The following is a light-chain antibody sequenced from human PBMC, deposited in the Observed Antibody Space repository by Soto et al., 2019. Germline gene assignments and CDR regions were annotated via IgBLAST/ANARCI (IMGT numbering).Light chain of an antibody. CDR1: GSDVASYDY. J-gene: IGLJ2*01. Sequence: QPVLIQPPSASGSPGHSITISCTGTGSDVASYDYVSWYQQRPGRAPKLIIFEVTRRPSGVPDRFSGSKSGNTASLTVSGLQAEDEADYYCSSYADTNNLVFGGGTQLTVL. CDR3: SSYADTNNLV. V-gene: IGLV2-8*01. CDR2: EVT.